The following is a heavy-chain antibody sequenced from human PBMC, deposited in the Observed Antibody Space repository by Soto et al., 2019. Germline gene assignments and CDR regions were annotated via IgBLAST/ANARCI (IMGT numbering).Heavy chain of an antibody. CDR2: INPNSGDT. Sequence: ASVKVSCKASGYTFTGYYIHWVRQAPGQGLEWMGWINPNSGDTNYPQNFQGRVTMSRDMSISSAYMELSSLRSDDTAVYYCARGQSHQLVGAFDYWGQGLLVSAPQ. CDR1: GYTFTGYY. CDR3: ARGQSHQLVGAFDY. J-gene: IGHJ4*02. V-gene: IGHV1-2*02. D-gene: IGHD6-6*01.